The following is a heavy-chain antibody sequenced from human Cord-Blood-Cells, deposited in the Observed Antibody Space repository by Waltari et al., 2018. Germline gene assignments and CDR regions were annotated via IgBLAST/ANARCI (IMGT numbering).Heavy chain of an antibody. CDR3: ARGGSGRDAFDI. Sequence: EVQLVESGGVVVQPGGSLRLSCAASGFTFDDYAMHWVRQAPGKGLEWVSLISWEGGSTYYADSVKGRFTIARDNSKNALYLQMNSLRAEDTALYYCARGGSGRDAFDIWGQGTMVTVSS. J-gene: IGHJ3*02. D-gene: IGHD3-10*01. CDR2: ISWEGGST. V-gene: IGHV3-43D*03. CDR1: GFTFDDYA.